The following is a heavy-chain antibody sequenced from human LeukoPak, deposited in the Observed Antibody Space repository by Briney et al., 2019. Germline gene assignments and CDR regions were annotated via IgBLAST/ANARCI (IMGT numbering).Heavy chain of an antibody. J-gene: IGHJ4*02. CDR3: ASNKFYGDPFDY. D-gene: IGHD4-17*01. CDR2: MNPNSGNT. Sequence: ASVKVSCKAPGYTFTSYDINWVRQATGQGLEWMGWMNPNSGNTGYAQKFQGRVTITRNTSISTAYMELSSLRSEDTAVYYCASNKFYGDPFDYWGQGTLVTVSS. CDR1: GYTFTSYD. V-gene: IGHV1-8*03.